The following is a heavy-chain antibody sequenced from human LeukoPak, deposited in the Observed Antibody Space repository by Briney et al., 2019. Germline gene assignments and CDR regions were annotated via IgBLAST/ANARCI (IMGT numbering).Heavy chain of an antibody. CDR1: GGSISSYY. J-gene: IGHJ4*02. D-gene: IGHD3-10*01. CDR3: ARVLWFGESAYYFDY. V-gene: IGHV4-59*01. CDR2: IYYSGST. Sequence: PSETLSLTCTVSGGSISSYYWSWIRQPPGKGLEWIGYIYYSGSTNYNPSLKSRVTISVDTSKNQFSLKLGSVTAADTAVYYCARVLWFGESAYYFDYWGQGTLVTVSS.